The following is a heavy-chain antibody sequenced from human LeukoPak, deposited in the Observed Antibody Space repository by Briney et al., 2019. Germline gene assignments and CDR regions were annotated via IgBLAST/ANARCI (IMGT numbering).Heavy chain of an antibody. Sequence: PSETLSLTCVISGGSMTSSNWWSWVRQSPGKGLEWIGEIHHGGITNYHTSLKSRVTISVDTSKNQFSLKLSSVTAADTAVYYCARHRRGYYDILTGYPRGPYYFDYWGQGTLVTVSS. D-gene: IGHD3-9*01. J-gene: IGHJ4*02. CDR3: ARHRRGYYDILTGYPRGPYYFDY. CDR1: GGSMTSSNW. V-gene: IGHV4-4*02. CDR2: IHHGGIT.